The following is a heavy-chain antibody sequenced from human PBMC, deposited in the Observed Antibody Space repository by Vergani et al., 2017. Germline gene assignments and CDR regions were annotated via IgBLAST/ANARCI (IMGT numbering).Heavy chain of an antibody. D-gene: IGHD5-12*01. CDR1: GFTVSSNY. CDR3: TTDFPHSGYY. CDR2: IKSKTDGGTT. J-gene: IGHJ4*02. V-gene: IGHV3-15*01. Sequence: EVQLVESGGGLVQPGGSLRLSCAASGFTVSSNYMSWVRQAPRKGLEWVGRIKSKTDGGTTDYAAPVKGRFTISRDDSKNTLYLQMNSLKTEDTAVYYCTTDFPHSGYYWGQGTLVTVSS.